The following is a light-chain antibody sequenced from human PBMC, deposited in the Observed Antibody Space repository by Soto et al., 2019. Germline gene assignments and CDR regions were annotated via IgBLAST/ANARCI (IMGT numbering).Light chain of an antibody. CDR2: HVT. CDR3: CAYTTSNTFV. CDR1: SSDVGAYNY. V-gene: IGLV2-14*01. J-gene: IGLJ1*01. Sequence: QSALTQPASGSGFLGQSITISCSGTSSDVGAYNYVSWYQQYPGKAPKLMIYHVTDRPSGVSNRFSGSKSGNTASLTISGLQAEDEADYYCCAYTTSNTFVFGTGTKVTVL.